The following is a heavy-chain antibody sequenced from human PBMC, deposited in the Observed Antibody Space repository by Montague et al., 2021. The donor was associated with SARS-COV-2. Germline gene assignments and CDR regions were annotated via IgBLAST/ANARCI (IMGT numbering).Heavy chain of an antibody. D-gene: IGHD3-10*01. CDR2: IYHSGST. V-gene: IGHV4-4*02. CDR1: GGSISSSNW. Sequence: SETLSLTCAVSGGSISSSNWWSWVSQPPGKGLEWIGEIYHSGSTNYNPSLKSRVTISVDKSKNQFSLKLSSVTAADTAVHYCARVHPLWFGELVLDYYYYYGMDVWGQGTTVTVSS. CDR3: ARVHPLWFGELVLDYYYYYGMDV. J-gene: IGHJ6*02.